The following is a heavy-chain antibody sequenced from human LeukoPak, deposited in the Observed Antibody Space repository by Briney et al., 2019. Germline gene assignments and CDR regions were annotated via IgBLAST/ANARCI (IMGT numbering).Heavy chain of an antibody. CDR1: GGSFSGYY. V-gene: IGHV4-59*08. CDR3: ASCSRRGATIGAFDY. Sequence: SETLSLTCAVYGGSFSGYYWSWIRQPPGKGLEWIGYIYYSGSTNYNPSLKSRATISVDTSKNQFSLKLSSVTAADTAVYYCASCSRRGATIGAFDYWGQGTLVTVSS. CDR2: IYYSGST. J-gene: IGHJ4*02. D-gene: IGHD1-26*01.